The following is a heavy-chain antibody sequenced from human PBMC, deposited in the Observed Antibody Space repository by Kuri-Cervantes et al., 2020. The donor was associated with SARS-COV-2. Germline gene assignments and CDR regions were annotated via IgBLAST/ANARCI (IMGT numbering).Heavy chain of an antibody. CDR1: GFTFSSYW. CDR3: AREVAVGDYYYYYYMDV. Sequence: LSLTCAASGFTFSSYWMHWVRQAPGKGLVWVSHINSDGHTQGFADSVKGRFAISRDNAKNSLYLQMNSLRAEDTAVYYCAREVAVGDYYYYYYMDVWGKGTTVTVSS. J-gene: IGHJ6*03. CDR2: INSDGHTQ. V-gene: IGHV3-74*01. D-gene: IGHD3-16*01.